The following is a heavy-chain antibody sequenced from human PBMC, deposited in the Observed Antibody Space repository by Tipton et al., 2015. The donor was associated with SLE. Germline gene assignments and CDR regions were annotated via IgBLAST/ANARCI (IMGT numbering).Heavy chain of an antibody. J-gene: IGHJ4*02. D-gene: IGHD5-12*01. Sequence: TLSLTCAVSGESFGDSYWNWIRQPPGKGREWIGEINPGGSTNYNPSLESRVSISLDTSTNQFSLKLKSVTAADTAVYFCGLYGIGATIIDYWGEGTLVTVSS. CDR3: GLYGIGATIIDY. CDR1: GESFGDSY. V-gene: IGHV4-34*01. CDR2: INPGGST.